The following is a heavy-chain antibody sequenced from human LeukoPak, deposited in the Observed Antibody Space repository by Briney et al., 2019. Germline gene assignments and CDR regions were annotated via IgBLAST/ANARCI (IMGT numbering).Heavy chain of an antibody. CDR2: ISWNSASI. J-gene: IGHJ6*03. Sequence: PGRSLRLSCAGSGFIFDEYAMHWVRQAPGKGLEWVSGISWNSASIAYADSVKGRFTISRDNAKNLLFLQMTSLRAADTALYYCVKGHCSSSSCSPNYYYYMDVWGTGTTVTVSS. CDR1: GFIFDEYA. D-gene: IGHD2-15*01. V-gene: IGHV3-9*01. CDR3: VKGHCSSSSCSPNYYYYMDV.